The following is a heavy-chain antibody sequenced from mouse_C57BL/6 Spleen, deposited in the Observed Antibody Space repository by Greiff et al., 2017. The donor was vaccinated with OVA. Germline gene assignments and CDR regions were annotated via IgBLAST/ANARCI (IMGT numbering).Heavy chain of an antibody. CDR2: IDPANGNT. Sequence: VQLQQSVAELVRPGASVKLSCTASGFNIKNTYMHWVKQRPEQGLEWIGRIDPANGNTKYAPKFQGKATIAADTSSNPAYLQLSSLTSEDTAIYYCARSIYYDYDGNAMDYWGQGTSVTVSS. CDR3: ARSIYYDYDGNAMDY. CDR1: GFNIKNTY. J-gene: IGHJ4*01. D-gene: IGHD2-4*01. V-gene: IGHV14-3*01.